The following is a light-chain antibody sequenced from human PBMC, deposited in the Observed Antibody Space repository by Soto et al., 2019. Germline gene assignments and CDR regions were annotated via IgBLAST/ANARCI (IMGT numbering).Light chain of an antibody. CDR2: AAS. CDR1: QSISSN. CDR3: QQSYSTPYT. J-gene: IGKJ2*01. Sequence: DIQMTQSPSSLSASVGDRVTITCRGSQSISSNLNWYQQKPGKAPKLLIYAASNLQSGVPSRFSGSGSGTDFTLSISSLQPEDFATYFCQQSYSTPYTFGQGTKLEIE. V-gene: IGKV1-39*01.